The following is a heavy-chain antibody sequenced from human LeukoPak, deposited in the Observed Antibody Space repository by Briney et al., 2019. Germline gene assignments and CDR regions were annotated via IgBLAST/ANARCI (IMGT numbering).Heavy chain of an antibody. CDR1: GFTFSSYA. CDR2: IGTAGDT. V-gene: IGHV3-13*01. Sequence: GGSLRLSCAASGFTFSSYAMSWVRQAPGKGLEWVSAIGTAGDTYYPGSVKGRFTISRENAKNSLYLQMNSLRAGDTAVYYCARGYSNYDNRGGPVSFGPDVWGQGTTVTVSS. D-gene: IGHD4-11*01. CDR3: ARGYSNYDNRGGPVSFGPDV. J-gene: IGHJ6*02.